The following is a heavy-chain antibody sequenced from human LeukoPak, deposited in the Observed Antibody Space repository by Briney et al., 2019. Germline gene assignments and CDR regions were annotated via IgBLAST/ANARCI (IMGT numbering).Heavy chain of an antibody. Sequence: GASVKVSCKASGYTFTSYGISWVRQAPGQGLEWMGWISAYNGNTNYAQKLQGRVTMTTDTSTSTAYMGLRSLRSDDTAVYYCARVVVPAAISFGYYYYYYMDVWGKGTTVTVSS. CDR1: GYTFTSYG. D-gene: IGHD2-2*02. CDR2: ISAYNGNT. CDR3: ARVVVPAAISFGYYYYYYMDV. V-gene: IGHV1-18*01. J-gene: IGHJ6*03.